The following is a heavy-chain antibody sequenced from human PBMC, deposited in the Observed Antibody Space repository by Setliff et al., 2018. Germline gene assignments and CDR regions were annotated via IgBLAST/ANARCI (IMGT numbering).Heavy chain of an antibody. CDR3: SRLVRYCTPSTCQGASASEH. CDR1: GGTFRTDG. V-gene: IGHV1-18*01. CDR2: ISPYTGNT. Sequence: ASVKVSCKASGGTFRTDGFNWVRQAPGQGLEWMGWISPYTGNTYSAQRFQGRVTLTTDTSTSTAYMELRSLRSDDTAVYYCSRLVRYCTPSTCQGASASEHWGQGTLVTVSS. D-gene: IGHD2-8*01. J-gene: IGHJ4*02.